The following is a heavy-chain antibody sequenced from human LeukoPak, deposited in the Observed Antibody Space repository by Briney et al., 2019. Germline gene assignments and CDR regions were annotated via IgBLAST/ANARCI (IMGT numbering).Heavy chain of an antibody. CDR2: IYNSGTT. Sequence: PSETLSLTCTVSGGSIRSYYWSWIRQPPGKGLEWIGFIYNSGTTNSNPSLKSRVTMSVDTSKNQFSLKLNSVTAADTAVYYCARHATVTTFSDFDYWGQGALVTVSS. D-gene: IGHD4-17*01. CDR3: ARHATVTTFSDFDY. CDR1: GGSIRSYY. J-gene: IGHJ4*02. V-gene: IGHV4-59*08.